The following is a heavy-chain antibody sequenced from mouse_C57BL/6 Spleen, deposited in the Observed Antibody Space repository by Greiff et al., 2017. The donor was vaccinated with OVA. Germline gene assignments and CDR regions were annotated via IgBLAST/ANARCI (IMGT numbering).Heavy chain of an antibody. CDR3: ARVLRRYYAMDY. D-gene: IGHD1-1*01. CDR1: GYTFTDYN. CDR2: INPNNGGT. V-gene: IGHV1-18*01. Sequence: VHVKQSGPELVKPGASVKIPCKASGYTFTDYNMDWVKQSHGKSLEWIGDINPNNGGTNYNQKFKGKATLTVDKSSSTAYMALLSLTSDDAAVYYCARVLRRYYAMDYWGQGTSVTVSS. J-gene: IGHJ4*01.